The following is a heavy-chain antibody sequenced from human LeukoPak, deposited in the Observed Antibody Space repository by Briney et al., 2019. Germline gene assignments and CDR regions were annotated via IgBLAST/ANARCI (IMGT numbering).Heavy chain of an antibody. J-gene: IGHJ4*02. D-gene: IGHD3-16*02. CDR1: GFTFSSYA. Sequence: PGGSLRLSXAASGFTFSSYAMHWVRQAPGKGLGWVAVISYDGSNKYYADSVKGLFTIFRNNSNNTLYLQMNSLRGEDAAVYYCASWDDYVWGSYRYTKFDYWGQGTLVTVSS. CDR2: ISYDGSNK. CDR3: ASWDDYVWGSYRYTKFDY. V-gene: IGHV3-30-3*01.